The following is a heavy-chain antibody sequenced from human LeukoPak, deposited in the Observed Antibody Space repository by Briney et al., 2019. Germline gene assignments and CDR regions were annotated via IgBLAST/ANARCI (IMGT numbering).Heavy chain of an antibody. D-gene: IGHD4-17*01. CDR3: ARYSDYGDYYYFDY. CDR2: INAGNGNT. CDR1: GYTFTSYA. Sequence: ASVKVSCKASGYTFTSYAMHWVRQAPGQRLEWMGWINAGNGNTKYSQKFQGRVTITRDTSASTAYMELSSLRSEDTAVYYCARYSDYGDYYYFDYWGQGTLVTVSS. J-gene: IGHJ4*02. V-gene: IGHV1-3*01.